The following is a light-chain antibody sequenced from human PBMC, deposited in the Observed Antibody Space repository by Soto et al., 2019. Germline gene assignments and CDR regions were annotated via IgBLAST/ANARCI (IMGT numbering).Light chain of an antibody. CDR2: DAS. Sequence: EMVLTQSPATLSLSPGGRATLSCRASQSISSYLAWYQQKPGQAPRLLIYDASNRATGIPARFSGSGSGTDFTLTISSLQSEDFAVYYCQQYDNWPWTFGQGTKVDIK. CDR1: QSISSY. V-gene: IGKV3-11*01. J-gene: IGKJ1*01. CDR3: QQYDNWPWT.